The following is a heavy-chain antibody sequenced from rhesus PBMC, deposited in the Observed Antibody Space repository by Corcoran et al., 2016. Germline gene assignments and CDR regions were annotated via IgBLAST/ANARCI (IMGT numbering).Heavy chain of an antibody. J-gene: IGHJ4*01. Sequence: QVQLQESGPAVVKPSETLSLTCAVSGGSLSSSNWWSWIRQSPGKGLEWFGGIYGSGGTTKPNPSRKSRVTNSKDTSKNQFSLKLRSVTAAETAVYYCARDSDNIWTGYTYYFDYWGQGVLVTVSS. V-gene: IGHV4-93*01. CDR1: GGSLSSSNW. CDR3: ARDSDNIWTGYTYYFDY. CDR2: IYGSGGTT. D-gene: IGHD3-3*01.